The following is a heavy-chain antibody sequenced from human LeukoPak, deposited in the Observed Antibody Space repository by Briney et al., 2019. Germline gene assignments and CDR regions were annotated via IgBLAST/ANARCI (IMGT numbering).Heavy chain of an antibody. D-gene: IGHD5-18*01. CDR1: GFTFSDYC. Sequence: KPGGSLRPSCAASGFTFSDYCMSWIRQAPGKGLEWVSYISSSSSYTNYADSVKGRFTISRDNAKNSLYLQMNSLRAEDTAVYYCARLGIQLRTFDIWGQGTMVTVSS. J-gene: IGHJ3*02. CDR2: ISSSSSYT. CDR3: ARLGIQLRTFDI. V-gene: IGHV3-11*03.